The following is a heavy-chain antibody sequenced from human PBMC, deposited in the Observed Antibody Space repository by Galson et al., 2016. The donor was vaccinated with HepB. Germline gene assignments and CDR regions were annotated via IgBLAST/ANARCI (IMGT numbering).Heavy chain of an antibody. CDR1: GFTFSSYG. Sequence: SLRLSCAASGFTFSSYGMHWVRQAPGKGLEWVAVISYDGSNKYYADSVKGRFTISRDNAKNTLYLQMNSLRAEDTAVYYCAKDGRATTVVTRNYFDFWGQGTLVIVSS. CDR3: AKDGRATTVVTRNYFDF. V-gene: IGHV3-30*18. D-gene: IGHD4-23*01. J-gene: IGHJ4*02. CDR2: ISYDGSNK.